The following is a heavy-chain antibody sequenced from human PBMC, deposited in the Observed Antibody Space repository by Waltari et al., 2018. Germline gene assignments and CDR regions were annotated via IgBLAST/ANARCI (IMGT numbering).Heavy chain of an antibody. CDR1: GGSFSGYY. J-gene: IGHJ5*02. V-gene: IGHV4-34*01. D-gene: IGHD4-4*01. CDR2: INRRGST. CDR3: ARGQRLQNWFDP. Sequence: QVQLQQWGAGLLKPSETLSLTCAVYGGSFSGYYWSWIRQPPGKGLEWIGEINRRGSTNYNPSLKSRVAISVDTSKNQFSLKLSSVTAADTAVYYCARGQRLQNWFDPWGQGTLVTVSS.